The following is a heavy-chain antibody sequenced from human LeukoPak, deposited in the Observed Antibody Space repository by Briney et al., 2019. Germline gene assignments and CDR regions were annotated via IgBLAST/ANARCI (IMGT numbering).Heavy chain of an antibody. D-gene: IGHD6-19*01. J-gene: IGHJ4*02. Sequence: ASVKVSCKASGYTFSSHGITWVRQAPGQGLEWMGWIIPHNGNTNSAEKFQGRVTMTTDTSTSTAYMELRSLRSDDTAVYYCARNSHGYSSGWLQFNFDYWGQGTLVTVSS. CDR2: IIPHNGNT. V-gene: IGHV1-18*01. CDR1: GYTFSSHG. CDR3: ARNSHGYSSGWLQFNFDY.